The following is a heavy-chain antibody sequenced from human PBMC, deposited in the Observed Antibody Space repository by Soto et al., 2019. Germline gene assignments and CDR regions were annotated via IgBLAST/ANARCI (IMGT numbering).Heavy chain of an antibody. CDR3: AKDHEITFGGVPSGAFDI. CDR2: ISYDGSNK. V-gene: IGHV3-30*18. J-gene: IGHJ3*02. Sequence: QVQLVESGGGVVQPGRSLRLSCAASGFTFSSYGMHWVRQAPGKGLEWVAVISYDGSNKYYADSVKGRFTISRDNSKNTLYLQMNSLRAEDTAVYYCAKDHEITFGGVPSGAFDIWGQGTMVTVSS. CDR1: GFTFSSYG. D-gene: IGHD3-16*01.